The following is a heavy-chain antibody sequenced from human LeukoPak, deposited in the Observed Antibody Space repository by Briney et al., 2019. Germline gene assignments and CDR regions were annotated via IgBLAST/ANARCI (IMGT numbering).Heavy chain of an antibody. J-gene: IGHJ4*02. D-gene: IGHD3-10*01. CDR2: INHSGST. Sequence: SETLSLTCAVYGGSFSGYYWSWIRQPPGKGLEWIAEINHSGSTKYNPSLKSRVIISVDTSKSQFSLKLTSVTAADTAVYYCAAVPESYYTVYYFNYWGQGTLVTVS. CDR1: GGSFSGYY. V-gene: IGHV4-34*01. CDR3: AAVPESYYTVYYFNY.